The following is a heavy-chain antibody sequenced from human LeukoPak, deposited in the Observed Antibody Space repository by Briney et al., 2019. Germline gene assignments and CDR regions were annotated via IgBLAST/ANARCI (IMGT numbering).Heavy chain of an antibody. D-gene: IGHD2-2*01. CDR2: IKQDGSEK. CDR3: ARDGCSSTSCFDY. CDR1: GFTFSSYW. Sequence: GGSLRLSCAASGFTFSSYWMSWVRQAPGKGLEWVANIKQDGSEKYYVDSVKGRFTISRDNAKNSLYLQMNSLRAEDTAVYYCARDGCSSTSCFDYWGQGTLVTVSS. V-gene: IGHV3-7*01. J-gene: IGHJ4*02.